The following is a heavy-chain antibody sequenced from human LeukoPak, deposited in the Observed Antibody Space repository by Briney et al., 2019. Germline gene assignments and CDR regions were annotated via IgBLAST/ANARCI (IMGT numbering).Heavy chain of an antibody. Sequence: GASVKVSCKASGYTFTGYYMHWVRQAPGQGLEWMGWINPNSGGTNYAQKFQGRVTMTRDTSISTAYMELSRLRSDDTAVYYCARGGDGYNYYYYYYMDVWGKGTTVTVSS. J-gene: IGHJ6*03. V-gene: IGHV1-2*02. CDR1: GYTFTGYY. D-gene: IGHD5-24*01. CDR2: INPNSGGT. CDR3: ARGGDGYNYYYYYYMDV.